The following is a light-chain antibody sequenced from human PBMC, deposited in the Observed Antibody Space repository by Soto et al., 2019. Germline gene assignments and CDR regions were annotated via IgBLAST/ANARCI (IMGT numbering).Light chain of an antibody. V-gene: IGKV3-15*01. Sequence: EIVMTQSPFTLSLSPLERSTLSCRTSQSVSSDLAWYQQKPGQAPRLLIYGASTRATGIPARFSGSGSGTEFTLSISSLQSEDFAVYYCQQYNNWPRTFGQGTKVDI. CDR2: GAS. CDR1: QSVSSD. CDR3: QQYNNWPRT. J-gene: IGKJ1*01.